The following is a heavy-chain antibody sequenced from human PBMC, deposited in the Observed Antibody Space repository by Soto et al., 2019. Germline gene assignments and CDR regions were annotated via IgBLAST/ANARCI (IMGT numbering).Heavy chain of an antibody. V-gene: IGHV3-23*01. CDR2: ISGSGGST. Sequence: EVQLLESGGGLVQPGGSLRLSCAASGFTFSSYAMSWVRQAPGKGLEWVSAISGSGGSTYYADSVKGRFTISRDNSKNTLYLQMNSLRAEDTAVYYCAKLHSSSWTRKYYFDYWGQGTLVTVSS. J-gene: IGHJ4*02. CDR3: AKLHSSSWTRKYYFDY. D-gene: IGHD6-13*01. CDR1: GFTFSSYA.